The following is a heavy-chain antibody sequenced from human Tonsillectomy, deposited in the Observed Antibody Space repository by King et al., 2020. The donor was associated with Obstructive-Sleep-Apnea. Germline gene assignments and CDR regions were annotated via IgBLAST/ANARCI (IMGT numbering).Heavy chain of an antibody. CDR3: ARVRVAAAGLDY. CDR1: GGSISSYS. Sequence: QLQESGPGLVKPSETLSLTCSVSGGSISSYSWSWIRQPPGEGLEWIGNNHYSGTTNYNPSLESRITISGDTSKNQFSLKLSSVTAADTAVYYCARVRVAAAGLDYWGQGALVTVSS. CDR2: NHYSGTT. J-gene: IGHJ4*02. V-gene: IGHV4-59*08. D-gene: IGHD6-13*01.